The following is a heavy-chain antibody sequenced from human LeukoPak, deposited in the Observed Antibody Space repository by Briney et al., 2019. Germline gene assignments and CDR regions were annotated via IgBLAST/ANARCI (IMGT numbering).Heavy chain of an antibody. D-gene: IGHD4-17*01. CDR1: GFIFSDYY. CDR3: ARNGFHYGDYGDYYYYYYMDV. V-gene: IGHV3-11*04. Sequence: PGGSLRLSCAASGFIFSDYYMSWIRQAPGKGLEWVSYISSSGSTIYYADSVKGRFTISRDDAKNSLYLQMNSLRAEDTAVYYCARNGFHYGDYGDYYYYYYMDVWAKGPRSPSP. CDR2: ISSSGSTI. J-gene: IGHJ6*03.